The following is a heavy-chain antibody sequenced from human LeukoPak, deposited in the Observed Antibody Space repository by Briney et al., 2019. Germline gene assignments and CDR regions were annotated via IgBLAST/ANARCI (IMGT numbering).Heavy chain of an antibody. CDR1: GYTFTSYY. J-gene: IGHJ6*03. D-gene: IGHD6-6*01. V-gene: IGHV1-46*01. CDR3: ARDLGFFVSTHAIAASQGNYYYYYMDV. Sequence: GASVKVSCKASGYTFTSYYMHWVRQAPGQGLEWMGIINPSGGSTSYAQKFQGRVTMTRDTSTSTVYMELSSLRSEDTAVYYCARDLGFFVSTHAIAASQGNYYYYYMDVWGKGTTVTVSS. CDR2: INPSGGST.